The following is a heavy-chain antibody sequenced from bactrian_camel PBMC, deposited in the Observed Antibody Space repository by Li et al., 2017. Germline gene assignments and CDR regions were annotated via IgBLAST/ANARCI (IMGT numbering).Heavy chain of an antibody. Sequence: QVQLVESGGGSVQAGGSLRLSCVRSGAISNNYCVGWFRQAPGKAREGVASIDSDGTISYADSVKGRFTISRDNSENTLYLQIDRLQPDDTAMYYCASGFLGGATLAPDRYKYWGQGTQVTVS. D-gene: IGHD1*01. CDR2: IDSDGTI. V-gene: IGHV3S6*01. CDR1: GAISNNYC. J-gene: IGHJ4*01. CDR3: ASGFLGGATLAPDRYKY.